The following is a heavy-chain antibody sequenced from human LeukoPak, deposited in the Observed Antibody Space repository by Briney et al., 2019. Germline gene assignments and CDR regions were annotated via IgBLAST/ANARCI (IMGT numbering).Heavy chain of an antibody. J-gene: IGHJ1*01. CDR3: ARENRYSSGWWDFQH. Sequence: ASVKVSCKASGYTFTGYYMHWVRQAPGQGLEWMGWINPNSGGTNYAQKFQGRVTMTRDTSISTAYMELSRLRSDDTAVYYCARENRYSSGWWDFQHWGQGTLVTVSS. V-gene: IGHV1-2*02. D-gene: IGHD6-19*01. CDR2: INPNSGGT. CDR1: GYTFTGYY.